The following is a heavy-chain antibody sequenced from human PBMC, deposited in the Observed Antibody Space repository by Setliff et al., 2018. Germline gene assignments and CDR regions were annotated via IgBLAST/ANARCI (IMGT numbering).Heavy chain of an antibody. D-gene: IGHD4-4*01. CDR1: GYSFSTYA. Sequence: ASVKVSCKASGYSFSTYAMSWIRQAPGQGLEWMGWINTNTGNPSYAQDFTGRLVLSLDTSVSTAYLQISSLKAEDSAVYYCARASRFGTTVWKGDYYMDVWGKGTTVTVSS. V-gene: IGHV7-4-1*02. CDR2: INTNTGNP. CDR3: ARASRFGTTVWKGDYYMDV. J-gene: IGHJ6*03.